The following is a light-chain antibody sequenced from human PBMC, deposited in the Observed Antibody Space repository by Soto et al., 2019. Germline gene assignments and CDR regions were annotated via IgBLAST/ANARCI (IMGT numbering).Light chain of an antibody. V-gene: IGKV3-15*01. J-gene: IGKJ5*01. Sequence: EIEMTQSPVTLSVSPGERATLSCRASQSVTDKLAWYQQKPGQSPRLLIFAASTRATGIPATFSGSGSGTEVTLTINSLQSEDFAVYYWQQYKRWPLTFGQGTRLEIK. CDR1: QSVTDK. CDR3: QQYKRWPLT. CDR2: AAS.